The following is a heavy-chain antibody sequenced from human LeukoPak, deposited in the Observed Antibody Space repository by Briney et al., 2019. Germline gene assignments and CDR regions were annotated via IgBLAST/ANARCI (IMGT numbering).Heavy chain of an antibody. V-gene: IGHV4-31*03. Sequence: PSQTLSLTCTVSGGSISRGGYYWSWIRQHPGKGLEWIGYIYYSGSTYYNPSLKSRVTISVDTSKNQFSLKLSSVTAADTAVYYCARDQRDIVVVPAATPYEYGIDPWGQGTLVTVSS. D-gene: IGHD2-2*01. CDR1: GGSISRGGYY. CDR3: ARDQRDIVVVPAATPYEYGIDP. CDR2: IYYSGST. J-gene: IGHJ5*02.